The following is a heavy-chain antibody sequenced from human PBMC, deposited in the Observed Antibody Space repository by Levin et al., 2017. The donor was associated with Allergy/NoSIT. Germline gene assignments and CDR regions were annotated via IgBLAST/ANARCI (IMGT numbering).Heavy chain of an antibody. D-gene: IGHD6-13*01. V-gene: IGHV3-11*05. CDR3: ARDLGAAAGGY. CDR2: ISSSSSYT. CDR1: GFTFSDYY. J-gene: IGHJ4*02. Sequence: PGGSLRLSCAASGFTFSDYYMSWIRQAPGKGLEWVSFISSSSSYTNFADSVKGRFTISRDNAKNSLYLQMNSLRAEDTAVYYCARDLGAAAGGYRGQGTLVTVSS.